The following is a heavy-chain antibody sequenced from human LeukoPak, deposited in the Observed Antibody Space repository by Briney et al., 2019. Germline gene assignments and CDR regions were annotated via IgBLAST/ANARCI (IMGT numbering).Heavy chain of an antibody. D-gene: IGHD2-2*01. CDR1: RGTFSSYA. Sequence: EASVKVSCKASRGTFSSYAISWVRQAPGQGLEWMGGIIPIFGTANYAQKFQGRVTITTDESTSTAYMELSSLRSEDTAVYYCARGCSSTSCSIDYWGQGTLVTVSS. CDR3: ARGCSSTSCSIDY. J-gene: IGHJ4*02. V-gene: IGHV1-69*05. CDR2: IIPIFGTA.